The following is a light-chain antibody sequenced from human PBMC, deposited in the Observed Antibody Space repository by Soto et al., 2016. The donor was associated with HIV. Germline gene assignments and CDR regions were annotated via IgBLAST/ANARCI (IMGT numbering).Light chain of an antibody. CDR1: QSLVYSDGSTY. Sequence: DVVLTQTPLSLSVTPGQPASISCKPSQSLVYSDGSTYLYWYLQKPGQAPQLLIYGVSNRFSGVPDRFSGSGSGTDFTLRISRVEAEDVGIYYCMQSVFLPRLSFGGGTKVEIK. CDR2: GVS. CDR3: MQSVFLPRLS. V-gene: IGKV2-29*02. J-gene: IGKJ4*01.